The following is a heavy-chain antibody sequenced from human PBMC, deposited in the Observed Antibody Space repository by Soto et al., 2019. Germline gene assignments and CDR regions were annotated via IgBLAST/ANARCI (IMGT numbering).Heavy chain of an antibody. CDR1: GYTFTSYG. CDR3: ARTDHPMTTVRVAYYHGMDV. J-gene: IGHJ6*02. CDR2: ISAYNGNT. D-gene: IGHD4-4*01. V-gene: IGHV1-18*04. Sequence: GASVKVSCKASGYTFTSYGISWVRQAPGQGLEWMGWISAYNGNTNYAQKLQGRVTMTTDTSTSTAYMELRSLRSDDTAVYYCARTDHPMTTVRVAYYHGMDVWGQGTTVTVSS.